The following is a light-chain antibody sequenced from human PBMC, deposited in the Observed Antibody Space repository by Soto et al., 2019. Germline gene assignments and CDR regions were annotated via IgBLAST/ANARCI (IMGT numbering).Light chain of an antibody. Sequence: QAVVTQSSSASASLGCSVRLTCALSSGSTKYIVTWHQQQPGTAPRYLMRLEGSGNHNKGSGVPERFSGSCSEADRYLTISNLHSDEEADYYCVTSGRNTHVFGAGTKLTVL. CDR1: SGSTKYI. J-gene: IGLJ2*01. CDR2: LEGSGNH. CDR3: VTSGRNTHV. V-gene: IGLV4-60*03.